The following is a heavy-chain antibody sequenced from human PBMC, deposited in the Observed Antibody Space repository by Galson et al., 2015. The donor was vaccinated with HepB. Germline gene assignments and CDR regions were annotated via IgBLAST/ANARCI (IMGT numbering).Heavy chain of an antibody. V-gene: IGHV1-69*04. D-gene: IGHD3-10*01. Sequence: SVKVSCKASGGTFSSYAISWVRQAPGQGLEWMGRIIPILGIANYAQKFQGRVTITADKSTSTAYMELSSLRSEDTAVYYCARGQSGSYLRHHWFDPWGQGTLVTVSS. CDR2: IIPILGIA. CDR1: GGTFSSYA. CDR3: ARGQSGSYLRHHWFDP. J-gene: IGHJ5*02.